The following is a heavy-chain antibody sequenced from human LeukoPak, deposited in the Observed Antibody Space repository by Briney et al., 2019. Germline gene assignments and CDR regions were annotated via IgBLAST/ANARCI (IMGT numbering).Heavy chain of an antibody. CDR3: ARDLRSTMVRGVIAY. D-gene: IGHD3-10*01. CDR1: GGSISSYY. CDR2: IKQDGSEK. V-gene: IGHV3-7*01. J-gene: IGHJ4*02. Sequence: PSETLSLTCTVSGGSISSYYWSWIRQPPGKGLEWVANIKQDGSEKYYVDSVKGRFTISRDNAKNSLYLQMNSLRAEDTAVYYCARDLRSTMVRGVIAYWGQGTLVTVSS.